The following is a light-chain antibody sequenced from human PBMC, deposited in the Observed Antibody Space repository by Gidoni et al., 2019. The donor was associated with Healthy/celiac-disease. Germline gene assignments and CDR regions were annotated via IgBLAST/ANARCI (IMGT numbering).Light chain of an antibody. J-gene: IGLJ2*01. CDR2: EVS. CDR1: SSDVGGYNY. Sequence: QPASVSGLSGQSITISCTGTSSDVGGYNYVSLYQQHPGKAPKLMIYEVSNRPSGVSNRFSGSKSGNTASLTISGLQAEDEADYYCSSYTSSSAVVFGGGTKLTVL. CDR3: SSYTSSSAVV. V-gene: IGLV2-14*01.